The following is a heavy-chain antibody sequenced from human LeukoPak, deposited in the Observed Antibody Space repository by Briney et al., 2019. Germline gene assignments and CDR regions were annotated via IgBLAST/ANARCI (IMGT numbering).Heavy chain of an antibody. D-gene: IGHD3-10*01. J-gene: IGHJ4*02. CDR2: ISSSGSTI. CDR1: GFTFSSYE. CDR3: AREVVRGVIDY. V-gene: IGHV3-48*03. Sequence: GGSLRLSCAASGFTFSSYEMNWVRQAPGKGLEWVSYISSSGSTIYCADSVKGRFTISRDNAKNSLYLQMNSLRAEDTAVYYCAREVVRGVIDYWGQGTLVTVSS.